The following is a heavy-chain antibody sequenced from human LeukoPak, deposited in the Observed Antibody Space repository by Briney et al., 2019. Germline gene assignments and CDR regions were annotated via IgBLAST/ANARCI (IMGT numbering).Heavy chain of an antibody. D-gene: IGHD1-7*01. CDR2: IWYDGGYK. CDR1: GFTFSNYG. V-gene: IGHV3-33*01. Sequence: SGGSLRLSCAASGFTFSNYGMHWVRQAPGKGLEWVAGIWYDGGYKYYADSVKGRFTISRDNSKNTLSLQMDSLRAEDTAVYYCARTNSQARDYYYYMDVWGKGTTVTVSS. J-gene: IGHJ6*03. CDR3: ARTNSQARDYYYYMDV.